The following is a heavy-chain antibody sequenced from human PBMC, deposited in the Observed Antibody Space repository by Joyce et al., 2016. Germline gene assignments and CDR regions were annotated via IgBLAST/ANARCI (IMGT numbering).Heavy chain of an antibody. D-gene: IGHD6-19*01. CDR3: ARSQWLAPLMY. J-gene: IGHJ4*02. CDR2: VNTSGAT. V-gene: IGHV4-34*02. CDR1: GGPFRGFL. Sequence: QVQLQQWGAGLLKPSETLSLTCGVNGGPFRGFLWTWVRQPPGEGLQWIGDVNTSGATNYNPAIKSRGTISVDTSKNQCSLTLTSITAADTAMYYCARSQWLAPLMYWGQGSLVAVSS.